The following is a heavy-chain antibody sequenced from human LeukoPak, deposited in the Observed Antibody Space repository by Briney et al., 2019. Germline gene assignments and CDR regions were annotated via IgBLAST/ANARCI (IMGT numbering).Heavy chain of an antibody. CDR1: GFTFGDYA. Sequence: GGSLRLSCTGSGFTFGDYALSWFRQAHGQGLAWVGFIRSKAYGGTAVYAASVRGRFTISRDDSESIAYLQMNSLKTEDTAVYHSTRDRGAYNLYDYWRQGTLVPVSS. V-gene: IGHV3-49*03. D-gene: IGHD1-1*01. CDR2: IRSKAYGGTA. J-gene: IGHJ4*02. CDR3: TRDRGAYNLYDY.